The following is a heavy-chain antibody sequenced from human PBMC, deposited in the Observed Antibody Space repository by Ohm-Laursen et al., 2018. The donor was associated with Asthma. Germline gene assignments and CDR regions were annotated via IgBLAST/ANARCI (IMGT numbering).Heavy chain of an antibody. D-gene: IGHD6-19*01. Sequence: SLRLSCAASGFTFSSYGMHWVRQAPGKGLEWVAIISYDGSNKNYADSVKGRFTISRDNSKNTLYLQMNSLRAEDTAVYYCARVQAVADSRYYYYGMDVWGQGTTVTVSS. J-gene: IGHJ6*02. V-gene: IGHV3-30*03. CDR3: ARVQAVADSRYYYYGMDV. CDR1: GFTFSSYG. CDR2: ISYDGSNK.